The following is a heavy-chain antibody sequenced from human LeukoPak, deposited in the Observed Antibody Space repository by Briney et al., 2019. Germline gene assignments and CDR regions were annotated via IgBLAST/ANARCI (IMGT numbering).Heavy chain of an antibody. CDR1: GDSVSSNSAA. CDR2: TYYRSKWYN. V-gene: IGHV6-1*01. Sequence: SQTLSLTCAISGDSVSSNSAAWNWIRQSPSRGLEWLGRTYYRSKWYNDYAVSVKSRITINPDTSKNQFSLQLSSVTAADTAVYYCATAGVYGDYGWFDPWGQGTLVTVSS. J-gene: IGHJ5*02. D-gene: IGHD4-17*01. CDR3: ATAGVYGDYGWFDP.